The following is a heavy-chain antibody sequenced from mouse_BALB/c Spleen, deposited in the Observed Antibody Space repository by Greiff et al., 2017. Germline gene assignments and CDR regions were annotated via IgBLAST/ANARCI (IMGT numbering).Heavy chain of an antibody. D-gene: IGHD2-14*01. J-gene: IGHJ4*01. CDR1: GYTFTDYA. CDR3: ARGEAYYRYDYYAMDY. Sequence: QVQLQQSGAELVRPGVSVKISCKGSGYTFTDYAMHWVKQSHAKSLEWIGVISTYYGDASYNQKFKGKATMTVDKSSSTAYMELARLTSEDSAIYYCARGEAYYRYDYYAMDYWGQGTSVTVSS. V-gene: IGHV1S137*01. CDR2: ISTYYGDA.